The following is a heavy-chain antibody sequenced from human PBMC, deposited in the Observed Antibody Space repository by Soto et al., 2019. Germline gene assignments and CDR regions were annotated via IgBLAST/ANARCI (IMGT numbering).Heavy chain of an antibody. CDR3: ARLGGYCSGTNCYGYYGMDV. CDR1: GGSISSYY. D-gene: IGHD2-2*01. CDR2: IYNSGRT. J-gene: IGHJ6*02. Sequence: SETLFLTCTVSGGSISSYYWSWIRQPPGKGLEWIGYIYNSGRTNYNPSLKSRVTISVDTSKNQFSLKLSSVTAADTAVYYCARLGGYCSGTNCYGYYGMDVWGQGTTVTV. V-gene: IGHV4-59*08.